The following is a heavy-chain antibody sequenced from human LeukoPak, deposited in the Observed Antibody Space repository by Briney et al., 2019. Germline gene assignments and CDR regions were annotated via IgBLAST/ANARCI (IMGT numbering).Heavy chain of an antibody. Sequence: GGSLRLSCAASGFTFSRYWMSRVRQAPGKGLEWVANIKEDGSQKYYVDSVKGRFTISRDNAKNSLDLQMNSLRVEDTAVYYCARSLGYFTYDSWGPGTLVTVSS. J-gene: IGHJ4*02. CDR3: ARSLGYFTYDS. V-gene: IGHV3-7*01. D-gene: IGHD5-12*01. CDR1: GFTFSRYW. CDR2: IKEDGSQK.